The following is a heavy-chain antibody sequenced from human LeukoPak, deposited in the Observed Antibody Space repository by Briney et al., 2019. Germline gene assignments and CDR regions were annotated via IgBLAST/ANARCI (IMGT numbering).Heavy chain of an antibody. V-gene: IGHV3-30-3*01. CDR3: ARETGGAIGSTDFDY. Sequence: GGSLRLSCAASGFTFSSYAIHWVRQAPGKGLEWVAVITYDGSNKYYADSVKGRFTISRDNSKNTLYLQMNSLRAEDTAVYYCARETGGAIGSTDFDYWGQGTLVTVSS. CDR2: ITYDGSNK. D-gene: IGHD4-17*01. CDR1: GFTFSSYA. J-gene: IGHJ4*02.